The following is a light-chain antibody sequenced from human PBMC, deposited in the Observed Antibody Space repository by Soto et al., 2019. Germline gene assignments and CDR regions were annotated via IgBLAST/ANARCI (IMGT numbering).Light chain of an antibody. J-gene: IGKJ4*01. Sequence: DIQMTQSPSSLSASVGDRVTITCRASRSISNYLNWYQHKPGKAPKLLIYAASRLHSGVPSRFSGSGSGTDFTLTITTLQPEDFATYSCLQSFSIPTFGGGTKVEIK. CDR1: RSISNY. CDR3: LQSFSIPT. CDR2: AAS. V-gene: IGKV1-39*01.